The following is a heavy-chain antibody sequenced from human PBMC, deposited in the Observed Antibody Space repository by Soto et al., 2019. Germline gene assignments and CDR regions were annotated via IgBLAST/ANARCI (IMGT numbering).Heavy chain of an antibody. CDR2: IYYSGST. V-gene: IGHV4-31*03. CDR3: ARGGALKSFAI. Sequence: QVQLQESGPGLVKPSQTLSLTCTVSGVSISSGGYYWSWIRQHPGKGLEWIGYIYYSGSTYYNPSLKSRVTISVDTAKNQFSMKLSSVTAADTAVYYCARGGALKSFAIWGQGTMVTVSS. CDR1: GVSISSGGYY. J-gene: IGHJ3*02.